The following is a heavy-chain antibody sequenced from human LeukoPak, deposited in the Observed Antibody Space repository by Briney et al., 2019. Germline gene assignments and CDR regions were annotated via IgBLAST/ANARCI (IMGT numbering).Heavy chain of an antibody. CDR1: GGSVSSGSYF. CDR2: IYYSGGT. J-gene: IGHJ4*02. D-gene: IGHD3-22*01. Sequence: SETLSLTCTVSGGSVSSGSYFWDWIRQPPGKGLEWIGCIYYSGGTNYNPSLKSRVSISVDTSKNQFSLKLSSVTAADTAVYYCARLSGYSSGHYYSDYWGQGTLVTVSS. CDR3: ARLSGYSSGHYYSDY. V-gene: IGHV4-61*01.